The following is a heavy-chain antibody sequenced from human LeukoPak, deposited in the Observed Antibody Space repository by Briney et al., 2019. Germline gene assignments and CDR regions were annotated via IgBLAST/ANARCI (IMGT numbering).Heavy chain of an antibody. Sequence: QPGGSLRLSCAASGFTFRSYWMHWVRQAPGKGLVWVSRINTDGSSTSYADSVKGRFTISRDNAKNTLYLQMNSLRAEDTAVYYCARTLSGSYRDYWGQGTLVTVSS. CDR3: ARTLSGSYRDY. V-gene: IGHV3-74*01. CDR2: INTDGSST. D-gene: IGHD1-26*01. CDR1: GFTFRSYW. J-gene: IGHJ4*02.